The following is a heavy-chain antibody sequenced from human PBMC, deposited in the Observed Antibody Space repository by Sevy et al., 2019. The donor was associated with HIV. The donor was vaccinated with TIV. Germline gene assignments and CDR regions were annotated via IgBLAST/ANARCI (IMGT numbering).Heavy chain of an antibody. J-gene: IGHJ5*02. Sequence: GGSLRLSCTASGFTFGDYAMSWVRQAPGKGLEWVGFIRSKAYGGTTEYAASVKGRFTISRDDSKSIAYLQMNSLKTEDTAVYYCTRVVSGYCTNGVCPLPPYRGNWFDPWGQGTLVTVSS. CDR3: TRVVSGYCTNGVCPLPPYRGNWFDP. CDR2: IRSKAYGGTT. V-gene: IGHV3-49*04. D-gene: IGHD2-8*01. CDR1: GFTFGDYA.